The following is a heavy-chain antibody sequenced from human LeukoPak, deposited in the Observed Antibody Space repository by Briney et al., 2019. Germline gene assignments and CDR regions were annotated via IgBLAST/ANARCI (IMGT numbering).Heavy chain of an antibody. J-gene: IGHJ4*02. CDR2: INQDGSET. Sequence: PGGSLRLSCAASGFTFSNHWMTWVRQAPGKGLEWVANINQDGSETYYVDSVKGRFTISRDNAKNSLYLQMNSLRAEDTAVYYCARDIAAPGSYWGQGTLVTASS. CDR1: GFTFSNHW. CDR3: ARDIAAPGSY. V-gene: IGHV3-7*01. D-gene: IGHD6-13*01.